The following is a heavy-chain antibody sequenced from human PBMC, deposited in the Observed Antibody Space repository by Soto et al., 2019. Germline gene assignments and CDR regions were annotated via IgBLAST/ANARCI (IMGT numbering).Heavy chain of an antibody. J-gene: IGHJ4*02. CDR1: GFTFSSYA. CDR3: AKDLEKSPFASMVRGVITDY. D-gene: IGHD3-10*01. Sequence: EVQLLESGGGLVQPGGSLRLSCAASGFTFSSYAMSWVRQAPGKGLEWVSAISGSGGSTYYADSVKGRFTISRDNSKNTLYLQMNSLRVEDTAVYYCAKDLEKSPFASMVRGVITDYWGQGTLVTVSS. V-gene: IGHV3-23*01. CDR2: ISGSGGST.